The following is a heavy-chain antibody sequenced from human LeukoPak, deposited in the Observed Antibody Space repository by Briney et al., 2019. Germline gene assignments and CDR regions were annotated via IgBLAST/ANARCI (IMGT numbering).Heavy chain of an antibody. D-gene: IGHD6-19*01. CDR2: INPNSGGT. Sequence: ASVKVSCKASGYTFTGYYIHWVRQAPGQGLEWMGWINPNSGGTNYAQKFQGRVTVTRDTSISTAYMEVRSPRSDDTAVYYCARVDYTSGWYENHDAFDIWGQGIMVTVSS. CDR1: GYTFTGYY. J-gene: IGHJ3*02. CDR3: ARVDYTSGWYENHDAFDI. V-gene: IGHV1-2*02.